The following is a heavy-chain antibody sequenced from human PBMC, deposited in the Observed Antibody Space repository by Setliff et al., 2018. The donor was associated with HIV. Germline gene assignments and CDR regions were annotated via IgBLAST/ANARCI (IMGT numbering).Heavy chain of an antibody. CDR2: IFYSGDA. CDR3: ARVGVRNWNDDGIDY. D-gene: IGHD1-1*01. J-gene: IGHJ4*02. CDR1: GDSISSGTYY. V-gene: IGHV4-39*01. Sequence: SETLSLTCNVSGDSISSGTYYWGWVRQAPGKGLEWIGSIFYSGDAHYNPSLKRRVTISVDTSKNQLSLRVRSVTAADTALYYCARVGVRNWNDDGIDYWGQGTLVTVSS.